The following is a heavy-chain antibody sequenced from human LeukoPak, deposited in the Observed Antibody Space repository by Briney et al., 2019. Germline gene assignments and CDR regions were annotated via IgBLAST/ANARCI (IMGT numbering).Heavy chain of an antibody. Sequence: GASVKVSCKASGGTFSSYAISWVRQAPGQGLEWMGRIIPILGIANYAQKFQGRVTITADKSTSTAYMELSSLRSEDTAVYYCARGRPSEMATIRRHGGYFDYWGQGTLVTVSS. CDR3: ARGRPSEMATIRRHGGYFDY. V-gene: IGHV1-69*04. CDR1: GGTFSSYA. J-gene: IGHJ4*02. D-gene: IGHD5-24*01. CDR2: IIPILGIA.